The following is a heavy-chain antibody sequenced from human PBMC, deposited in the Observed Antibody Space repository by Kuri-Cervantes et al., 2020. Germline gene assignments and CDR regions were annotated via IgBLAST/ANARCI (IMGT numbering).Heavy chain of an antibody. CDR1: GFTFSSYS. J-gene: IGHJ6*02. V-gene: IGHV3-21*01. CDR3: ARGDSSSWYISYYYYGMDV. CDR2: ISSSSSYI. Sequence: GGSLRLSCAASGFTFSSYSMNWVRQAPGKGLEWVSSISSSSSYIYYADSVKGRFTISRDNAKNSLYLQMNSLRAEDTAVYYCARGDSSSWYISYYYYGMDVWGQGTTVTVSS. D-gene: IGHD6-13*01.